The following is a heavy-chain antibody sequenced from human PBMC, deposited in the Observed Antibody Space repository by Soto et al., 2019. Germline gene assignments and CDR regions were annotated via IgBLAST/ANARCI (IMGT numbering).Heavy chain of an antibody. CDR2: INSDGSST. CDR1: GFTFSSYW. Sequence: GGSLRLSCAASGFTFSSYWMHWVRQAPGKGLVWVSRINSDGSSTSYADSVKGRFTISRDNAKNTLYLQMNSLRAEDTAVYYCARDVRDGYSVYYYYGMDVWGQGTTVTVSS. J-gene: IGHJ6*02. D-gene: IGHD4-4*01. V-gene: IGHV3-74*01. CDR3: ARDVRDGYSVYYYYGMDV.